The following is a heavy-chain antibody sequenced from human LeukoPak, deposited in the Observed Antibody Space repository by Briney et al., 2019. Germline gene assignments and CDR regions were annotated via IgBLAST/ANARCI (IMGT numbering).Heavy chain of an antibody. CDR1: GFTFSSYS. Sequence: PGGSLRLSCVASGFTFSSYSMSWVRQAPGKGLEWVSSISGRGGRIDYADSVKGRFTISRDNSKDTLSLQMNSLTAEDTAVYYCAKNPRLEGWIYFDSWGQGILVTVSS. CDR3: AKNPRLEGWIYFDS. D-gene: IGHD1-1*01. CDR2: ISGRGGRI. V-gene: IGHV3-23*01. J-gene: IGHJ4*02.